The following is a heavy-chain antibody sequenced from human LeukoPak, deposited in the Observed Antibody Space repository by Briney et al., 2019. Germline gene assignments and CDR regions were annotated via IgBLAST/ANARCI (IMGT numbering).Heavy chain of an antibody. Sequence: SETLSLTCTVSGGSIKSNYWSWIRQPPGKGLEWIGYGYYSGSTNYNPSLKSRVTISVDTSKNQFSLKLSSVTAADTAVYYCARVRRAVAGPLLDYWGQGTLVTVSS. CDR1: GGSIKSNY. J-gene: IGHJ4*02. V-gene: IGHV4-59*01. CDR3: ARVRRAVAGPLLDY. D-gene: IGHD6-19*01. CDR2: GYYSGST.